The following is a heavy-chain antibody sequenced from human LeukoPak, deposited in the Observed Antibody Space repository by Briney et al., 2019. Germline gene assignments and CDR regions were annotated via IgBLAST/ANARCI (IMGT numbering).Heavy chain of an antibody. V-gene: IGHV3-23*01. CDR2: ISASGTST. D-gene: IGHD6-19*01. J-gene: IGHJ4*02. Sequence: GGSLRLSCAASGFTFSSYAVSWVRQAPGEGLEWVSGISASGTSTYHTDSVKGRFTISRDNSKNTLYLQMNSLRAEDTAVYYCAKMPVSYSSGWTTFDYWGRGTLVTVSS. CDR3: AKMPVSYSSGWTTFDY. CDR1: GFTFSSYA.